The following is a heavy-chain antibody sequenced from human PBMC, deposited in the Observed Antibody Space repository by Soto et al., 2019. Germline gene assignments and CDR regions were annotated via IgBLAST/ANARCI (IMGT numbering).Heavy chain of an antibody. CDR1: GYSFTSYW. J-gene: IGHJ5*02. CDR2: IYPGGSDT. CDR3: ARPRGYSSSSWGNWFDP. D-gene: IGHD6-13*01. V-gene: IGHV5-51*01. Sequence: PGESLKISCKGSGYSFTSYWIGWVRQMPGKGLEWMGIIYPGGSDTRYSPSFQGQVTISADKSISTAYLQWSSLKASDTAMYYCARPRGYSSSSWGNWFDPWGQGTLVTVSS.